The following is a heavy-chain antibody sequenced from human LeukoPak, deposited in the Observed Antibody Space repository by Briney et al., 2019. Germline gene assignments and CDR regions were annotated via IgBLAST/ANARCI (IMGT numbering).Heavy chain of an antibody. CDR3: ARGDSSDKVASDAFDI. J-gene: IGHJ3*02. V-gene: IGHV4-39*07. CDR1: GDSISSRSYY. Sequence: PSETLSLTCTASGDSISSRSYYWGWIRQPPGKGLEWIGSIYHSGNTYYNPSLKSRVTMSVDTSKNQFSLKLSSVTAADTAVYYCARGDSSDKVASDAFDIWGQGTMVTVSS. CDR2: IYHSGNT. D-gene: IGHD6-19*01.